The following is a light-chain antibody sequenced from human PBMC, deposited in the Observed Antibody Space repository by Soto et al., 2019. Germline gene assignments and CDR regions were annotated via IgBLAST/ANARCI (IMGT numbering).Light chain of an antibody. Sequence: EVVLTQSPATLSVSPGERATLSCRASQSISSDLAWYQQKPGQAPRLLIYGASTRATGTPPRFRGSGSGTEFTLTISSLKSADFAVYYWQQSNNWPPWTFGQGTKGDI. J-gene: IGKJ1*01. CDR1: QSISSD. CDR2: GAS. V-gene: IGKV3-15*01. CDR3: QQSNNWPPWT.